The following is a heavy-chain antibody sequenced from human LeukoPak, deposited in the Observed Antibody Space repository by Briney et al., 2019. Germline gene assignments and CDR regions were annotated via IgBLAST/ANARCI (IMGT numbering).Heavy chain of an antibody. V-gene: IGHV4-59*08. J-gene: IGHJ3*02. CDR3: ARRRTVTTPGADAFDI. Sequence: SETLSLTCTVSGGSISSYYWSWIRQPPGKGLEWIGYIYYSGSTNYNPSLKSRVTISLDPSKNQFSLKLSSVTAADTAVYYCARRRTVTTPGADAFDIWGQGTMVTVSS. CDR2: IYYSGST. D-gene: IGHD4-17*01. CDR1: GGSISSYY.